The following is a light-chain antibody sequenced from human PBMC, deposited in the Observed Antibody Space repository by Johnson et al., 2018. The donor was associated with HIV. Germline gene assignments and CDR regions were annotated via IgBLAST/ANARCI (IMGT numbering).Light chain of an antibody. CDR1: SSNIANNY. V-gene: IGLV1-51*01. CDR2: DNN. CDR3: GTWDSSLSVYV. Sequence: QSVLTQPPSVSAAPGQKVTISCSGSSSNIANNYVSWYQQLPGTAPRIVTYDNNKRPSGIPDRFSGSKSGTSATLGITGLQTGDEADYYCGTWDSSLSVYVFGTGTKVTVL. J-gene: IGLJ1*01.